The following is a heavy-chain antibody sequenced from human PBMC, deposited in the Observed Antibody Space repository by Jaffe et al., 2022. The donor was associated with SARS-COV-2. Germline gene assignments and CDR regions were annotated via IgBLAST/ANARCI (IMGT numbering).Heavy chain of an antibody. V-gene: IGHV4-61*02. CDR2: IYTSGST. CDR1: GGSISSGSYY. Sequence: QVQLQESGPGLVKPSQTLSLTCTVSGGSISSGSYYWSWIRQPAGKGLEWIGRIYTSGSTNYNPSLKSRVTISVDTSKNQFSLKLSSVTAADTAVYYCARENYDFWSGYTNWYFDLWGRGTLVTVSS. J-gene: IGHJ2*01. D-gene: IGHD3-3*01. CDR3: ARENYDFWSGYTNWYFDL.